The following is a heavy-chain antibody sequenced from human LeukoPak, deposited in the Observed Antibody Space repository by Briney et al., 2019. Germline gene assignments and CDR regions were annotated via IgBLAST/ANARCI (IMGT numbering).Heavy chain of an antibody. CDR3: AIPSVDGSGIYPY. Sequence: GESLKISCKSSGYRFISYWISWVRQLPGKGLEWMGRLDHSDSYTNYSPSFQGHVTIPANKSISTAYLEWSSLKASDTAMFCCAIPSVDGSGIYPYWGEGALVTVSS. J-gene: IGHJ4*02. CDR2: LDHSDSYT. CDR1: GYRFISYW. V-gene: IGHV5-10-1*01. D-gene: IGHD3-10*01.